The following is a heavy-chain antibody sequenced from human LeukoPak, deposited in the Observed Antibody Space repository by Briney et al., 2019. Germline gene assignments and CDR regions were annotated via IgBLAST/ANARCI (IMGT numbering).Heavy chain of an antibody. CDR2: ISGSGGST. J-gene: IGHJ4*02. Sequence: GGSLRLSCAASGFTFSSYAMSWVRQAPGKGLEWVSAISGSGGSTYYADSVKGRFTISRDNSKNTLYLQMNSLRAEDTAVYSCAKMYAAGYYYDSSGFGLDYWGQGTLVTVSS. CDR3: AKMYAAGYYYDSSGFGLDY. CDR1: GFTFSSYA. D-gene: IGHD3-22*01. V-gene: IGHV3-23*01.